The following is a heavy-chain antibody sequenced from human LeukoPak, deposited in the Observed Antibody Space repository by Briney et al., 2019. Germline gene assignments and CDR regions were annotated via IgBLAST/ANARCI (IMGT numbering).Heavy chain of an antibody. CDR3: AKPTYSYGSGIYSSFDL. J-gene: IGHJ4*02. V-gene: IGHV3-30*02. CDR1: GFAFGSYG. Sequence: GGSLRLSCAASGFAFGSYGMHWVRQAPGKGLEWVAFIRYDGTNKYHADAVRGRFTVSRDNSKNSLYLQMNSLRSEDTAVYYCAKPTYSYGSGIYSSFDLWGQGTLVTVSS. CDR2: IRYDGTNK. D-gene: IGHD3-10*01.